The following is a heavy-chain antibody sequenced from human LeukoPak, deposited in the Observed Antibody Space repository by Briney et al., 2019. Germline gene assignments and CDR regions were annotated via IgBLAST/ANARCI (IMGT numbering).Heavy chain of an antibody. Sequence: SETLSLTCAVSGYSINSGYFWGWIRQPPGKGLERIGSIYHSGNTYYNPSLKSRVTISIDTSKNQFSLKLSSVTAADTAVYHCASEHCSGTSCYFYDYWGQGTLVTVSS. CDR3: ASEHCSGTSCYFYDY. CDR1: GYSINSGYF. D-gene: IGHD2-2*01. J-gene: IGHJ4*02. CDR2: IYHSGNT. V-gene: IGHV4-38-2*01.